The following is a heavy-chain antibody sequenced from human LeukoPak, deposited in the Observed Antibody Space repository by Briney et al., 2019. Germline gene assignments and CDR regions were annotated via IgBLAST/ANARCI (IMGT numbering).Heavy chain of an antibody. CDR2: ISGSGGST. CDR3: AKAVGPYSSSWYYGY. CDR1: GFTFSSYW. J-gene: IGHJ4*02. Sequence: PGGSLRLSCAASGFTFSSYWMSWVRQAPGKGLEWVSAISGSGGSTYYADSVKGRFTISRDNSKNTLYLQMNSLRAEDTAVYYCAKAVGPYSSSWYYGYWGQGTLVTVSS. V-gene: IGHV3-23*01. D-gene: IGHD6-13*01.